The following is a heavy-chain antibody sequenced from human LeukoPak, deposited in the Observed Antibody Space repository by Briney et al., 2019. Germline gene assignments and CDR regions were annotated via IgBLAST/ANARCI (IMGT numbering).Heavy chain of an antibody. J-gene: IGHJ4*02. CDR2: INPNSGDT. V-gene: IGHV1-2*02. CDR1: GYTITGYY. D-gene: IGHD5-12*01. CDR3: AGLSGYDPYYFDY. Sequence: ASVKVSCKASGYTITGYYIHWVRQAPGQGLEWMGWINPNSGDTNYAQKFQGRVTMTRDTSISTAYMELSRLTSDDTAVYYCAGLSGYDPYYFDYWGQGTLVAVSS.